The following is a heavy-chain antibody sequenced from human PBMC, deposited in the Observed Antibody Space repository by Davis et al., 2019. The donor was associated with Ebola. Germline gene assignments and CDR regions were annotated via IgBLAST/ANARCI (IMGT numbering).Heavy chain of an antibody. CDR1: GGTFSSYA. CDR2: INPNSGGT. J-gene: IGHJ4*02. D-gene: IGHD2-2*01. V-gene: IGHV1-2*02. CDR3: ASELYCSSTSCYPFDY. Sequence: ASVKVSCKASGGTFSSYAISWVRQAPGQGLEWMGWINPNSGGTNYAQKFQGRVTMTRDTSISTAYMELSSLRSEDTAVYYCASELYCSSTSCYPFDYWGQGTLVTVSS.